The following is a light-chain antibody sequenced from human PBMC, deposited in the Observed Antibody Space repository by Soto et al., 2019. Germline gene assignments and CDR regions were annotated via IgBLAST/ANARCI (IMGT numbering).Light chain of an antibody. CDR3: QQYNNWPPYN. CDR2: GAS. V-gene: IGKV3-15*01. Sequence: EIVMTQSPATLSVSPGERATLSCRASQSVNSNLAWYQQKPGQAPSLLIYGASTRATGVPARFSGSGSGTEFTLTLSSLQSEDFAVYYCQQYNNWPPYNFGQGTKLEIK. J-gene: IGKJ2*01. CDR1: QSVNSN.